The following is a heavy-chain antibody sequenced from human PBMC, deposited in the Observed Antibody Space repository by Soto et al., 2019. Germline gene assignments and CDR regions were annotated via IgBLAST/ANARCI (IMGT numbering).Heavy chain of an antibody. CDR1: GFTFSDYY. J-gene: IGHJ4*02. CDR3: ARVGWQIFGVVTRIDY. V-gene: IGHV3-11*05. D-gene: IGHD3-3*01. Sequence: GGSLRLSCAASGFTFSDYYMSWIRQAPGKGLEWVSYISSSSSYTNYADSVKGRFTISRDNAKNSLYLQMNSLRAEDTAVYYCARVGWQIFGVVTRIDYWGQGNLVTVSS. CDR2: ISSSSSYT.